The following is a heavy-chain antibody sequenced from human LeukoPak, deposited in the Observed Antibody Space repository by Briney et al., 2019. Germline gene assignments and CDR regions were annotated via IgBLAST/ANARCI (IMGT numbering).Heavy chain of an antibody. CDR2: IFYSGST. V-gene: IGHV4-39*01. J-gene: IGHJ1*01. D-gene: IGHD2-2*01. CDR1: AGSISSSSYF. Sequence: SETLSLTCTVSAGSISSSSYFWGWIRQPPGKGLEWIGNIFYSGSTSYTPSLKSRVTISVDTSKNQFSLKVNSVTAADTAVYYCARGLRYCSSTSCYGKYFQHWGQGTLVTVSS. CDR3: ARGLRYCSSTSCYGKYFQH.